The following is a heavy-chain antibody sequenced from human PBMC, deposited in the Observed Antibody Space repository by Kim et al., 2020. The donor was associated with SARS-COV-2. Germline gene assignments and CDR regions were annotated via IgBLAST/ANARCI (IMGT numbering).Heavy chain of an antibody. D-gene: IGHD3-3*01. CDR3: ANTFGVVH. V-gene: IGHV3-30*18. Sequence: GGSLRLSCAASGFTFSSYGMHWVRQAPGKGLEWVAEISYDGSNKYYADSVKGRFTISRDNSKNTLYLQMNSLRAEDTAVYYCANTFGVVHWGQGTLVTVSS. CDR1: GFTFSSYG. CDR2: ISYDGSNK. J-gene: IGHJ4*02.